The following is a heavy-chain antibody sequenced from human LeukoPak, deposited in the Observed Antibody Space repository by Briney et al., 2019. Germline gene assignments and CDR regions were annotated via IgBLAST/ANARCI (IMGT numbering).Heavy chain of an antibody. V-gene: IGHV4-39*01. CDR2: IYYSGST. J-gene: IGHJ4*02. CDR3: ATIEGRIAAAGPIDY. D-gene: IGHD6-13*01. CDR1: GGSISSSSYY. Sequence: SETLSLTCTVSGGSISSSSYYWGWIRQPPGKGLEWIGSIYYSGSTYYNPSLKSRVTISVDTSKNQFSLKLSSVTAADTAVYYCATIEGRIAAAGPIDYWGQGTLVTVSS.